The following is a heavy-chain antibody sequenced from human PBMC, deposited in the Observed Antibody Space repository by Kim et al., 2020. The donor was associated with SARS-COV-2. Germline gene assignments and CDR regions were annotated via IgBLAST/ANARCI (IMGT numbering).Heavy chain of an antibody. CDR2: ISSSSTI. V-gene: IGHV3-48*04. CDR1: GFTFSSYS. D-gene: IGHD6-13*01. J-gene: IGHJ6*02. CDR3: ARVGIAAAGSYYYYGMDV. Sequence: GGSLRLSCAASGFTFSSYSMNWVRQAPGKGLEWVSYISSSSTIYYADSVKGRFTISRDNAKNSLYLQMNSLRAEDTTVYYCARVGIAAAGSYYYYGMDVWGQGTTVTVSS.